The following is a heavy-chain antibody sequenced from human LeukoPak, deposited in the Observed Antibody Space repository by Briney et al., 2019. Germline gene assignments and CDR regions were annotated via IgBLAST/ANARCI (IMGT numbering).Heavy chain of an antibody. CDR2: ISVSGGT. Sequence: GGSLRLSCAVSGFTFSGYAMNWVRQAPGKGLEWVSAISVSGGTYYADSVKGRFTISRDNSKNTLYLQMNSLRAEDTAVYYCGKGDSGYYCDYWGQGTLVTVSS. CDR3: GKGDSGYYCDY. J-gene: IGHJ4*02. CDR1: GFTFSGYA. D-gene: IGHD3-22*01. V-gene: IGHV3-23*01.